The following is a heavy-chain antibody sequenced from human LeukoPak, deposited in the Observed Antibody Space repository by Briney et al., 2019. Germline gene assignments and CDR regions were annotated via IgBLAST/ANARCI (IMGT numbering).Heavy chain of an antibody. CDR1: GFTFSSYA. CDR2: ISYDGSNK. V-gene: IGHV3-30-3*02. J-gene: IGHJ4*02. CDR3: AKIEEYSGSHLAVDY. D-gene: IGHD1-26*01. Sequence: PGGSLRLSCTASGFTFSSYAMHWVRQAPGKGLEWVAIISYDGSNKYYADSVKGRFTISRDNSKNTLYLQMNSLRAEDTAVYFCAKIEEYSGSHLAVDYWGQGTLVTVSS.